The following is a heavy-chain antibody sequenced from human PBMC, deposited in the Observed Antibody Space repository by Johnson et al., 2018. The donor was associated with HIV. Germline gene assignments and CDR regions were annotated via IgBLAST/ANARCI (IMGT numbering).Heavy chain of an antibody. CDR2: ISNDGSNK. J-gene: IGHJ3*02. V-gene: IGHV3-30*18. CDR3: AKDGAMAVDI. Sequence: VQLVESGGGLVTPGGSLRISCSGSGLTLRNAWMSWVRQAPGKGLEWVAVISNDGSNKYYVDSVKGRFTISRDKSKNTLYLQMNSLRAEDTAVYYCAKDGAMAVDIWGQGTLVTVSS. D-gene: IGHD2-2*01. CDR1: GLTLRNAW.